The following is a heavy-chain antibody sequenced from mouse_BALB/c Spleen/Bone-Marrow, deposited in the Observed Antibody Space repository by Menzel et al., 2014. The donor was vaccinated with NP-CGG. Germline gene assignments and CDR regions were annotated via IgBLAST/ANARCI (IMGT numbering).Heavy chain of an antibody. CDR2: ISNGGGST. J-gene: IGHJ2*01. CDR1: GFTFSSYT. CDR3: ARRKNWVFDY. V-gene: IGHV5-12-2*01. Sequence: EVQGVESGGGLVQPGGSLKLSCAASGFTFSSYTMSWVRQTPEKRLEWVAYISNGGGSTYYPDSVKGRFTISRDNAKNTLYLQMSSLKSEDTAMYYCARRKNWVFDYWGQGTTLTVSS. D-gene: IGHD4-1*01.